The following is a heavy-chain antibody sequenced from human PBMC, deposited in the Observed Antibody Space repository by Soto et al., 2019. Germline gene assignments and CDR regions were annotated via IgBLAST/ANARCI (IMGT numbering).Heavy chain of an antibody. CDR1: GFTFSSYG. D-gene: IGHD3-3*01. CDR2: ISYDGSNK. J-gene: IGHJ4*02. V-gene: IGHV3-30*18. CDR3: AKGARPRRMEYYFDY. Sequence: GGSLRLSCAASGFTFSSYGMHWVRQAPGKGLEWVAVISYDGSNKYYADSVKGRFTISRDNSKNTLYLQMNSLRAEDTAVYYCAKGARPRRMEYYFDYWGQGTLVTVSS.